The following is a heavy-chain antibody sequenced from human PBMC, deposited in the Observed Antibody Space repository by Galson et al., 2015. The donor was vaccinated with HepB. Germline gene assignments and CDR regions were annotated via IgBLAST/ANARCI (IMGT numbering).Heavy chain of an antibody. CDR2: IRSEGYGGTT. D-gene: IGHD3-10*01. V-gene: IGHV3-49*04. J-gene: IGHJ6*02. Sequence: SLRLSCAASGFAFSDHTMSWVRQAPGKGLEWVGFIRSEGYGGTTQYAASVKGRFIISRDDSKSIAYLQMNSLKTEDTAVYYCCRDRGTMVRGVTWSYYGMDVWGQGTTVSVSS. CDR1: GFAFSDHT. CDR3: CRDRGTMVRGVTWSYYGMDV.